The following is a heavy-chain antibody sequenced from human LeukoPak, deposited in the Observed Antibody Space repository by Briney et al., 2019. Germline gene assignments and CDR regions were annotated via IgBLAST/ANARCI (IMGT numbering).Heavy chain of an antibody. CDR1: GFTFSSYS. V-gene: IGHV3-48*01. J-gene: IGHJ6*03. Sequence: PGGSLRLSCAASGFTFSSYSMNWVRQAPGKGLEWVSYISSSSSTIYYADSVKGRFTISRDNAKNSLYLQMNSLRAEDTAVYYCARDSSPSSWYAYYYYYMDVWGKGTTVTVSS. CDR2: ISSSSSTI. CDR3: ARDSSPSSWYAYYYYYMDV. D-gene: IGHD6-13*01.